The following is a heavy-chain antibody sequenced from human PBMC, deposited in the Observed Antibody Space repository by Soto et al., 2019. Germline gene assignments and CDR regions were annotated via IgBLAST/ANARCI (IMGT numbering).Heavy chain of an antibody. V-gene: IGHV4-31*03. Sequence: SETLSLTCTVSGDSLSSGGHYWSWIRRHPGKGLEWIGHIYDSVNTYYSPSLRSRVTISADMCKNQFSLNLRSVTAADTAVYYCARVDHRGYFTILTDYWGQGTLVTVSS. D-gene: IGHD3-9*01. CDR2: IYDSVNT. J-gene: IGHJ4*02. CDR1: GDSLSSGGHY. CDR3: ARVDHRGYFTILTDY.